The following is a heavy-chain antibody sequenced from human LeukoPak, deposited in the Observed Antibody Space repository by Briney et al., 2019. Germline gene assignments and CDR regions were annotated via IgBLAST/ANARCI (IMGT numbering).Heavy chain of an antibody. CDR2: INHSGST. Sequence: SETLSLTCAVYGGSFSGYYWSWIRQPPGKGLEWIGEINHSGSTNYNPSLKSRVTISVDTSKNQFSLKLSSVTAADTAVYYCARVDYYGSGSYYNVDYYYGMDVWGQGTTVTVSS. CDR1: GGSFSGYY. V-gene: IGHV4-34*01. D-gene: IGHD3-10*01. CDR3: ARVDYYGSGSYYNVDYYYGMDV. J-gene: IGHJ6*02.